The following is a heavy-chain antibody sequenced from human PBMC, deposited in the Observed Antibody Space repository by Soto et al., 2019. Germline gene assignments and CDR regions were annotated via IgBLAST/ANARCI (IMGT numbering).Heavy chain of an antibody. V-gene: IGHV3-30*18. CDR2: ISYDGSNR. CDR1: GFTFSSYG. Sequence: GGSLRLSCTASGFTFSSYGMHWVRQAPGKGLEWVALISYDGSNRRYADSVKGRFTISRDNSKNTLDLLMNTLRPEDTAVYYCAQVHLRRQVGATVFGPWGQGTLVTVSS. J-gene: IGHJ5*02. CDR3: AQVHLRRQVGATVFGP. D-gene: IGHD1-26*01.